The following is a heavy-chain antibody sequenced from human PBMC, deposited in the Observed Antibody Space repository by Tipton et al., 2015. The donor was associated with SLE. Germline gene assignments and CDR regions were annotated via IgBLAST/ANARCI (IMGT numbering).Heavy chain of an antibody. V-gene: IGHV4-61*09. J-gene: IGHJ2*01. D-gene: IGHD4-11*01. CDR3: AREFLNPVTTVHYYFDL. CDR1: GGSISSGNYY. CDR2: INTSGST. Sequence: TLSLTCTVSGGSISSGNYYWNWIRQPAGKGREWIGHINTSGSTNYNPSLTSRVTMSVDTSKNPLSLTRISVTAADTAVYYCAREFLNPVTTVHYYFDLWGRCTLVTVSS.